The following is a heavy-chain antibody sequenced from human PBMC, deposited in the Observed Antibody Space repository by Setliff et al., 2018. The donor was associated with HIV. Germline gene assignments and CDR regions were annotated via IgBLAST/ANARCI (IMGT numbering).Heavy chain of an antibody. CDR3: ARENNRGWHWLDPFDY. CDR2: INASGST. D-gene: IGHD6-19*01. V-gene: IGHV4-34*01. J-gene: IGHJ4*02. Sequence: SETLSLTCGVYGGSFSGYYWNWIRQPPGKGLEWIGEINASGSTKYKSSLNSRVTISVDSSKNQLSLKLSSVTAADTAVYYCARENNRGWHWLDPFDYRGQGTLVTVSS. CDR1: GGSFSGYY.